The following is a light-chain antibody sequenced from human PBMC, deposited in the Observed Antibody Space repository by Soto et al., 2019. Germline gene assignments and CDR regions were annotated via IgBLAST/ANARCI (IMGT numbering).Light chain of an antibody. Sequence: QSALTQPRSVSGSPGQSVTISCTGTSSDVGGYNYVSWYQQHPGRAPKFIIYEVNNRPSGASHRFSGSKSGNTASLTISGLQADDEADYYCTSYSSGSTPYVFGTGTKLTVL. CDR2: EVN. J-gene: IGLJ1*01. CDR3: TSYSSGSTPYV. CDR1: SSDVGGYNY. V-gene: IGLV2-14*01.